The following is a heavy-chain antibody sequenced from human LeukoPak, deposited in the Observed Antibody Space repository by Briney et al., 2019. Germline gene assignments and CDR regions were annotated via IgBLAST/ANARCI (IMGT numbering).Heavy chain of an antibody. V-gene: IGHV1-8*03. CDR3: ARPGGSSQGFDY. Sequence: ASVKVSCKASGYTFTNYDINWVRQATGQGLEWMGWMNPNSGNTGYAQKFQGRVTITRNSSISTAYMELSSQRSEDTAVYYCARPGGSSQGFDYWGQGTLVTVSS. J-gene: IGHJ4*02. D-gene: IGHD3-16*01. CDR2: MNPNSGNT. CDR1: GYTFTNYD.